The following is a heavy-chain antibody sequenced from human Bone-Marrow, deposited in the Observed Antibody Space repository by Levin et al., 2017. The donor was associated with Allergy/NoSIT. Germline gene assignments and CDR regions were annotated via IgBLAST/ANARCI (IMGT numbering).Heavy chain of an antibody. D-gene: IGHD4-23*01. CDR3: GRESHLRWIDT. CDR2: IYHSGST. CDR1: GDSISRFY. Sequence: SETLSLTCTVSGDSISRFYWTWIRQSPGKGLEWIGYIYHSGSTYYNHSLKSRVTMSIDMSKDQFSLNLSSVSSADTAVYYCGRESHLRWIDTWGQGTLVTVSS. J-gene: IGHJ5*02. V-gene: IGHV4-59*01.